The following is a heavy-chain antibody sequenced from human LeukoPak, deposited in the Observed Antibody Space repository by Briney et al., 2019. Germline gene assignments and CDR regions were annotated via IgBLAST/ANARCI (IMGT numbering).Heavy chain of an antibody. CDR1: GFTFSSYA. J-gene: IGHJ4*02. D-gene: IGHD6-19*01. V-gene: IGHV3-23*01. Sequence: PGGSLRLSCAASGFTFSSYAMSWVRQAPGKGLEWVSAISGSGGSTYYADSVKGRFTISRDNSKNTLYLQMNSLRAEDTAVYYCAKDPTSSGRYFLFDYWGQGTLVTVSS. CDR3: AKDPTSSGRYFLFDY. CDR2: ISGSGGST.